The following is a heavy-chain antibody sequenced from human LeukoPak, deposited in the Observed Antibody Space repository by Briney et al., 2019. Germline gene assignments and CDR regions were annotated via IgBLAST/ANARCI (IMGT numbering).Heavy chain of an antibody. CDR1: GLTFSRHD. V-gene: IGHV3-13*01. D-gene: IGHD6-19*01. Sequence: GGSLRLSCAASGLTFSRHDMHWVRQVTEKGLEWVSAIGTLADTFYSDSVKGRFTISRENAKSSLYLQMSSLRAGDTAVYYCASGRSSGWSYAFDIWGRGTMVTVSS. CDR3: ASGRSSGWSYAFDI. J-gene: IGHJ3*02. CDR2: IGTLADT.